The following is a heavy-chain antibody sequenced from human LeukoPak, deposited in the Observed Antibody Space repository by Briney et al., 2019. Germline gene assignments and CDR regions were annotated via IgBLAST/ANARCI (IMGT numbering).Heavy chain of an antibody. CDR3: ARDRSAAPADY. D-gene: IGHD6-13*01. CDR2: THDSGNS. V-gene: IGHV4-59*13. Sequence: PSETLSLTCTVSGGSITNNYWAWIRQPPGKGLEWIGYTHDSGNSNYNPSLRSRVTISIDTSKNQFSLKLTSVTAADTAVYYCARDRSAAPADYWGQGTLVTVSS. J-gene: IGHJ4*02. CDR1: GGSITNNY.